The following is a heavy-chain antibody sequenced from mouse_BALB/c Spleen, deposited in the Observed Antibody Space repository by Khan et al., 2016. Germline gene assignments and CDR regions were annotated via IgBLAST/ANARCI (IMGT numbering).Heavy chain of an antibody. V-gene: IGHV3-2*02. D-gene: IGHD4-1*01. CDR1: GYSITSDYA. J-gene: IGHJ3*01. CDR3: AEELGWFAY. Sequence: EVQLQESGPGLVKPSQSLSLTCTVTGYSITSDYAWNWIRQFPGNKLEWMGYISYSGSTSYNPSLKSRISITRDTSKNQIFLRLHSVTTEDTATXYCAEELGWFAYWGQGTLVTVSA. CDR2: ISYSGST.